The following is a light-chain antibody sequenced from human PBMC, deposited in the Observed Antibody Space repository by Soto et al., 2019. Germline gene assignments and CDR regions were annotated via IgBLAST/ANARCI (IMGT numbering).Light chain of an antibody. V-gene: IGKV3-15*01. CDR1: QSVSSN. CDR3: QQRSNWPLIT. CDR2: GTS. J-gene: IGKJ5*01. Sequence: EIGMTQSPATLSVSPGERATLSCRASQSVSSNLAWYQQKPGQAPRLLIYGTSTRVTGIPDGFSGSGSGTEFTLTISSLQSEDFAVYYCQQRSNWPLITFGQGTRLEIK.